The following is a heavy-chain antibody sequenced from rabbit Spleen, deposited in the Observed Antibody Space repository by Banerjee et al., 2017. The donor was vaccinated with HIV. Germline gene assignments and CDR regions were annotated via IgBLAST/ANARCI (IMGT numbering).Heavy chain of an antibody. CDR1: GFSFSDGDV. J-gene: IGHJ4*01. V-gene: IGHV1S40*01. D-gene: IGHD2-1*01. CDR2: IYGGSSDST. Sequence: QELVESGGGLVKPGASLTLTCTASGFSFSDGDVMCWVRQAPGKGLEWIACIYGGSSDSTWYASWAKGRFTISKTSSTTVTLQMTSLTAADTATYFCARGSATMTMVITGYYLSLWGPGTLVTVS. CDR3: ARGSATMTMVITGYYLSL.